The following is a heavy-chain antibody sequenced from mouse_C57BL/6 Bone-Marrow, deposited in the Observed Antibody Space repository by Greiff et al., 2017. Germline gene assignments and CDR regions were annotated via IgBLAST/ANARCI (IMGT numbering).Heavy chain of an antibody. Sequence: VQLKQSGAELVRPGASVKLSCTASGFNIKDDYMHWVKQRPEQGLEWIGWIDPENGDTEYASKFQGKATITADTSSNTAYLQLSSLTSEDTAVYYCTREVNDGYYGYAMDYWGQGTSVTVSS. CDR3: TREVNDGYYGYAMDY. CDR2: IDPENGDT. V-gene: IGHV14-4*01. J-gene: IGHJ4*01. CDR1: GFNIKDDY. D-gene: IGHD2-3*01.